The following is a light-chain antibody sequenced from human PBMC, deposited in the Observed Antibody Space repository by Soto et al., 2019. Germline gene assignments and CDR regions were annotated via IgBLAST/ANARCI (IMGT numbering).Light chain of an antibody. CDR3: SSYTSSSTVV. J-gene: IGLJ2*01. CDR1: SSDVGGYNY. CDR2: DVS. V-gene: IGLV2-14*01. Sequence: QSALTQPASVSGSPGQSITISCTGTSSDVGGYNYVSWYQQHPGKAPKLMIYDVSNRPSGVSNRFSGSKSGNTASLPISGLQGEDEADYYCSSYTSSSTVVFGGGTKLTVL.